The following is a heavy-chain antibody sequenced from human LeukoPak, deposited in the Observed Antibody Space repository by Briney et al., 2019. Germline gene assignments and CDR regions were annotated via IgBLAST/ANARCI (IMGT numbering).Heavy chain of an antibody. J-gene: IGHJ4*02. CDR2: ISAYNGNT. CDR1: GYTFTSYD. V-gene: IGHV1-18*01. CDR3: ARARGGYYDSSGYPDY. Sequence: ASVKVSCKASGYTFTSYDINWVRQATGQGLEWMGWISAYNGNTNYAQKLQGRVTMTTDTSTSTAYMELRSLRSDDTAVYYCARARGGYYDSSGYPDYWGQGTLVTVSS. D-gene: IGHD3-22*01.